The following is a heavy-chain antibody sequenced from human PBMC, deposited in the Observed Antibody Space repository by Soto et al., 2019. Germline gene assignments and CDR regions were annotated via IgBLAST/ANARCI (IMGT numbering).Heavy chain of an antibody. CDR2: INTGNYNR. Sequence: GASVKVSCKTSGYTFTNYVIHWVRQAPGQSLEWLGWINTGNYNRKYSLKFQGRVTITRDTSASTAYLELSSLRSEDTAVYYCARSLRTYSSSSEFDFWGQGTLVTVSS. V-gene: IGHV1-3*04. J-gene: IGHJ4*02. D-gene: IGHD6-6*01. CDR1: GYTFTNYV. CDR3: ARSLRTYSSSSEFDF.